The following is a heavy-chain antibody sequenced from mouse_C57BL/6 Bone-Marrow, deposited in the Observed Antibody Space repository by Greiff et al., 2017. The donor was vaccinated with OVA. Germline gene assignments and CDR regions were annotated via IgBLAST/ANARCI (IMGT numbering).Heavy chain of an antibody. CDR3: ARSGPGYGYDVAWFAY. J-gene: IGHJ3*01. CDR2: INPYNGGT. V-gene: IGHV1-19*01. D-gene: IGHD2-2*01. CDR1: GYTFTDYY. Sequence: EVQLQQSGPVLVKPGASVKMSCKASGYTFTDYYMNWVKQSHGKSLEWIGVINPYNGGTSYNQKFKGKATLTVDKSSSTAYMELRSLTSEDSAVYFCARSGPGYGYDVAWFAYWGQGTLVTVSA.